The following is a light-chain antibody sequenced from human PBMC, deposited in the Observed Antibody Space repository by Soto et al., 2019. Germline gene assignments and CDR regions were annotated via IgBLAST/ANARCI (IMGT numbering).Light chain of an antibody. J-gene: IGLJ2*01. CDR2: ECS. CDR3: CSYAGSTTWV. V-gene: IGLV2-23*01. CDR1: SSDVGSYNL. Sequence: QSVLTQPASVSGSPGQSITISCTGTSSDVGSYNLVSWYQQHPGKAPKFMIYECSKRPSGVSNRFSGSKSGNTASLTISGLQAEDEPDYYCCSYAGSTTWVFGGGTKVTVL.